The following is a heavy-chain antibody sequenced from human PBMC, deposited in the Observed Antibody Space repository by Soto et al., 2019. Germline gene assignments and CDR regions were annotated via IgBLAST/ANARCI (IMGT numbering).Heavy chain of an antibody. D-gene: IGHD2-2*01. Sequence: GGSLRLSCAASGFTFSSYAMHWVRQAPGKGLEWVAVISYDGSNKYYADSVKGRFTISRDNSKNTLYLQMNSLRAEDTAVYYCARDNEDIVLVPAAMGHDAFDIWGQGTMVTVSS. V-gene: IGHV3-30-3*01. CDR2: ISYDGSNK. CDR1: GFTFSSYA. J-gene: IGHJ3*02. CDR3: ARDNEDIVLVPAAMGHDAFDI.